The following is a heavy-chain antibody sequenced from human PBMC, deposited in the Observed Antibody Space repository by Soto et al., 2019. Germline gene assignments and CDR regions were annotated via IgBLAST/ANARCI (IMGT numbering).Heavy chain of an antibody. J-gene: IGHJ5*02. CDR2: ISAYSGGT. CDR1: GYTFTSYG. CDR3: ARDRGRDYDYVWGSYRPNWFDP. Sequence: GASVKVSCKASGYTFTSYGISWVRQAPGQGLEWMGWISAYSGGTNYAQKFQGRVTMTRDTSISTAYMELSRLRSDDTAVYYCARDRGRDYDYVWGSYRPNWFDPWGQGTLVTVSS. V-gene: IGHV1-2*02. D-gene: IGHD3-16*02.